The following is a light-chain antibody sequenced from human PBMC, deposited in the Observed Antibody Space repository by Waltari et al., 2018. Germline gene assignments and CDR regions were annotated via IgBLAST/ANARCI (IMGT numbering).Light chain of an antibody. J-gene: IGLJ3*02. CDR3: QSYDSSNPWV. Sequence: NFMLTQPHSVSESPGKTVTISCTRSSGSMASNDLQWYQQRPGSSPTTVIYEDNQRPSGVPDRFSGSIDSSSNSASLTISGLKTEDEADYYCQSYDSSNPWVFGGGTKLTVL. CDR2: EDN. V-gene: IGLV6-57*01. CDR1: SGSMASND.